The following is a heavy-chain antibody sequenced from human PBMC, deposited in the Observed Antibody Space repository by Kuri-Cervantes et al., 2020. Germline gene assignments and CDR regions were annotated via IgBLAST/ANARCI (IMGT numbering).Heavy chain of an antibody. CDR3: AAGDGVLGFLGY. CDR1: GFTFSSYG. D-gene: IGHD3-3*01. CDR2: ISYDGSNK. J-gene: IGHJ4*02. Sequence: GGSLRLSCAASGFTFSSYGMHWVRQAPGKGLDWVTIISYDGSNKYYADSVKGRFTISRDNSKNTLYLQMNSLRAEDAAVSYCAAGDGVLGFLGYWGQGTLVTVSS. V-gene: IGHV3-30*06.